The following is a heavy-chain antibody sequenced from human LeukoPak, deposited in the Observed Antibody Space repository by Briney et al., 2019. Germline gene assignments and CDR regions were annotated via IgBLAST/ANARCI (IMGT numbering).Heavy chain of an antibody. J-gene: IGHJ4*02. V-gene: IGHV5-51*01. CDR3: ARARFCSGGSCYAEY. D-gene: IGHD2-15*01. Sequence: GESLKISCKGSGYSFTTYWIGWVRQMPGKGLEWMGIIYPGDSDTRYSPSFQGQVTISADKSISTAYLQWSSLKASDTAMYYCARARFCSGGSCYAEYWGQGTLVTVYS. CDR1: GYSFTTYW. CDR2: IYPGDSDT.